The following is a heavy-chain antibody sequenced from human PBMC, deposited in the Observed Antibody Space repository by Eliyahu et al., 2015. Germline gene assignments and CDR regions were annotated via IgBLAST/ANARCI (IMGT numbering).Heavy chain of an antibody. CDR3: ARVPLTYGGSTRGYFDS. CDR2: MYFSGSP. Sequence: QVRLQESGPGLVKPSETLSLTCTVSGDSINDYYWSWIRQPPGKGLECVGYMYFSGSPNYNPSLKSRITMSIDTSKNQFSLKLSSVTAADTAVYYCARVPLTYGGSTRGYFDSWGQGTLVTVSS. V-gene: IGHV4-59*01. J-gene: IGHJ4*02. CDR1: GDSINDYY. D-gene: IGHD4-23*01.